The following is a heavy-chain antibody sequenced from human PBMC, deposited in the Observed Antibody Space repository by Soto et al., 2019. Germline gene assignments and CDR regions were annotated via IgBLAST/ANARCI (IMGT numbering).Heavy chain of an antibody. V-gene: IGHV1-69*01. CDR3: ARRVDGSGCYFDY. CDR2: IIPIFGTA. CDR1: GGTFSSYA. Sequence: QVQLVPSGAEVKKPGSSVKVSCKASGGTFSSYAISWVRQAPGQGLEWMGGIIPIFGTANYAQKFQGRVTITADESTSTAYMELSSLRSEETAVYYCARRVDGSGCYFDYWGQGTLVTVSS. D-gene: IGHD3-10*01. J-gene: IGHJ4*02.